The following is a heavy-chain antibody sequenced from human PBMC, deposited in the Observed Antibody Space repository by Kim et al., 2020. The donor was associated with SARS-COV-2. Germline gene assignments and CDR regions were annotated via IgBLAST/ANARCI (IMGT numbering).Heavy chain of an antibody. CDR1: GFTFSSYA. J-gene: IGHJ6*02. D-gene: IGHD1-26*01. Sequence: GGSLRLSCAASGFTFSSYAMHWVRQAPGKGLEWVAVISYDGSNKYYADSVKGRFTISRDNSKNTLYLQMNSLRAEDTAVYYCARDRGSYLSRYYYGMDVWGQGTTVTVSS. V-gene: IGHV3-30*04. CDR2: ISYDGSNK. CDR3: ARDRGSYLSRYYYGMDV.